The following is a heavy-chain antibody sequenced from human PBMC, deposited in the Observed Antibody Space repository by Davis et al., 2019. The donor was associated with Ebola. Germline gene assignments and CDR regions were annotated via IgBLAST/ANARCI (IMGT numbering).Heavy chain of an antibody. Sequence: ASVKVSCKASGYTFTSYYMHWVRQAPGQGLEWMGVINPSGGSTSSAQKFQGRVTMTRDTSTSTVYMELSSLRSEDTAVYYCARDRYSDGSGYFFEQSHWGQGTLVTVSS. CDR2: INPSGGST. V-gene: IGHV1-46*01. CDR3: ARDRYSDGSGYFFEQSH. D-gene: IGHD3-22*01. J-gene: IGHJ4*02. CDR1: GYTFTSYY.